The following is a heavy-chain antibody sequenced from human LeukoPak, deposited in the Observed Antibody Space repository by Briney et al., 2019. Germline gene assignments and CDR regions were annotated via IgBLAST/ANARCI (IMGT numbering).Heavy chain of an antibody. CDR1: GFTFDDYS. CDR3: AKYINYGDHAGLDY. V-gene: IGHV3-9*01. CDR2: ISWNRGSI. Sequence: PGRSLRLSCAASGFTFDDYSMRWVRQAPGKGLEWVSGISWNRGSIGYAYSVKGRFTISRDNAKNSLYLQMNSLRAEDTALYYCAKYINYGDHAGLDYWGQGPLLTVPS. D-gene: IGHD4-17*01. J-gene: IGHJ4*02.